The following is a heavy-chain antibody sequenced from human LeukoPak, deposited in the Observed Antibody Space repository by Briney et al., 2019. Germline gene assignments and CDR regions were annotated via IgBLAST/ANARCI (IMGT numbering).Heavy chain of an antibody. Sequence: ASVKVSCTASGYTFTSYYMHWVRQAPGQGLEWMGIINPSGGSTSYAQKFQGRVTMTRDMSTSTVYMELSSLRSEDTAVYYCARDLSAVAAAGTSWFDPWGQGTLVTVSS. V-gene: IGHV1-46*01. D-gene: IGHD6-13*01. J-gene: IGHJ5*02. CDR3: ARDLSAVAAAGTSWFDP. CDR1: GYTFTSYY. CDR2: INPSGGST.